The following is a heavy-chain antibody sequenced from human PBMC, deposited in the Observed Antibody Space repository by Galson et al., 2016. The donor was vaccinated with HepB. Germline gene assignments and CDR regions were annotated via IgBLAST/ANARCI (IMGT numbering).Heavy chain of an antibody. J-gene: IGHJ4*02. D-gene: IGHD1-7*01. CDR2: IYWADDK. V-gene: IGHV2-5*02. CDR3: ARSLGTAIFDY. Sequence: PALVKPTQTLTLTCTFSGFSLTNGGVGVGWIRQPPGKALEWLARIYWADDKRYSPSLKNRLTITKDTSKNQVVLVMANMDPVDTGTYYCARSLGTAIFDYWGQGSLVLVSS. CDR1: GFSLTNGGVG.